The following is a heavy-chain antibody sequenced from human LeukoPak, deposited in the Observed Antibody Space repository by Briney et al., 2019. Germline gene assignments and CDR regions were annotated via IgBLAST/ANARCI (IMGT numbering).Heavy chain of an antibody. V-gene: IGHV1-2*02. J-gene: IGHJ2*01. CDR2: INPNSGGA. D-gene: IGHD5-18*01. Sequence: ASVKVSCKASGYTFTGYDMHWVRQAPGQGLEWMGWINPNSGGANYAQKFQGRVTMTRDTSSSTAYMELSRLRSDDTAVYYCARDAGYSYGALGWYFDLWGRGTLVTVSS. CDR1: GYTFTGYD. CDR3: ARDAGYSYGALGWYFDL.